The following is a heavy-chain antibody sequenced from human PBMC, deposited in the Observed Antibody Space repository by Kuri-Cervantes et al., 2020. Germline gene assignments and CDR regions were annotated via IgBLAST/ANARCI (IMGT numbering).Heavy chain of an antibody. Sequence: GESLKISCVASGFSVTNYEMNWVRQAPGKGLEWISYISNTGGTMYYADSVKGRFTISRDNAKNSMFLQMNSLRVEDTAVYYCARSIRISAPGNYDSWGQGTPVTVSS. J-gene: IGHJ4*02. CDR1: GFSVTNYE. D-gene: IGHD6-13*01. CDR3: ARSIRISAPGNYDS. CDR2: ISNTGGTM. V-gene: IGHV3-48*03.